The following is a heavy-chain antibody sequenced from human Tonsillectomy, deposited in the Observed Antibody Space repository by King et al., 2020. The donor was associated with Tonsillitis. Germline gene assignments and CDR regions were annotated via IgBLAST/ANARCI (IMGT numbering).Heavy chain of an antibody. CDR2: IRYDGSHG. J-gene: IGHJ4*02. CDR3: AKDPETALLDY. CDR1: GFTFSNYG. V-gene: IGHV3-30*02. Sequence: VQLVESGGGVVRPGGSLRLSCAASGFTFSNYGMHWVRQAPGKGLEWVTFIRYDGSHGYYADSVKGRFTISRDNSNDTVYLQMNSLRAEDTAVYYCAKDPETALLDYWGQGTLVTVSS. D-gene: IGHD1-14*01.